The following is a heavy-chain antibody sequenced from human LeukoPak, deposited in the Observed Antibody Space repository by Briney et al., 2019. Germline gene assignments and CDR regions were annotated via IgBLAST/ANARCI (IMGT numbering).Heavy chain of an antibody. CDR1: GGSFSGYY. CDR3: ARGSSGWYFDY. D-gene: IGHD6-19*01. Sequence: PSETLSLTCAVYGGSFSGYYWSWIRQPPGKGLEWIGEINHSGSTNYNPSLKSRVTISVDTSKNQFSLKLSSVTAADTAVYSCARGSSGWYFDYWGQGTLVTVSS. J-gene: IGHJ4*02. V-gene: IGHV4-34*01. CDR2: INHSGST.